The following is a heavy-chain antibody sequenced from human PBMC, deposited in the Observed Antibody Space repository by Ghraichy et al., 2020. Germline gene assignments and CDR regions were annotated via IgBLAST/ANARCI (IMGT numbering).Heavy chain of an antibody. CDR2: INESGGTT. D-gene: IGHD5-24*01. CDR1: GFTFSGCA. V-gene: IGHV3-23*01. CDR3: AKQFVDV. Sequence: GGSLRLSCAASGFTFSGCAMNWVRQAPGKGLEWVSSINESGGTTHYADSVKGRFTISRDNSRNTLYLQMNSLRAEDTAVYYCAKQFVDVWGKGTTVTVSS. J-gene: IGHJ6*04.